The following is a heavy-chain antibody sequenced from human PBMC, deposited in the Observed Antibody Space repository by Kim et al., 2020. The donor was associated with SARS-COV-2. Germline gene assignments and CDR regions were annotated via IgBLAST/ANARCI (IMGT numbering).Heavy chain of an antibody. D-gene: IGHD2-2*01. Sequence: SETLSHTCTVSGGSISSSSYYWGWIRQPPGKGLEWIGSIYYSGSTYYNSSLKSRVTISIDTSKNQFSLKLSSVTAADTAVYYCASGSNVVVVPAAIYLDYGMDVWGQGTTVTVSS. CDR2: IYYSGST. CDR3: ASGSNVVVVPAAIYLDYGMDV. J-gene: IGHJ6*02. CDR1: GGSISSSSYY. V-gene: IGHV4-39*01.